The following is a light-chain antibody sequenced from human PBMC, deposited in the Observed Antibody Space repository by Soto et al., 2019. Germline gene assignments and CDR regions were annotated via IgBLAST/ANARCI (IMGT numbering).Light chain of an antibody. J-gene: IGKJ1*01. V-gene: IGKV3-20*01. CDR3: QQYGSSRT. Sequence: EIVLTQSPGTLSLSPGERATLSCRASQTVSNNYLAWYQQKPGQAPRLFIYGASTRATGIPDRFSGSGPGTDFTLTISRLEPEDFAVYYCQQYGSSRTFGQGTKVDIK. CDR1: QTVSNNY. CDR2: GAS.